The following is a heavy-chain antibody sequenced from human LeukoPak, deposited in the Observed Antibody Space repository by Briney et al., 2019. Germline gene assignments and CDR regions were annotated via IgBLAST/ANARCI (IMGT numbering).Heavy chain of an antibody. D-gene: IGHD5-24*01. J-gene: IGHJ3*02. Sequence: SETLSLTCTVSGGSISSYYWSWIRQPPGKGLEWIGYIYYSGSTNYNPSLKSRVTISVDTSKNQFSLKLSSVTAADTAVYYCARVGGMTTINNAAFDIWGQGTMVTVSS. CDR3: ARVGGMTTINNAAFDI. V-gene: IGHV4-59*01. CDR2: IYYSGST. CDR1: GGSISSYY.